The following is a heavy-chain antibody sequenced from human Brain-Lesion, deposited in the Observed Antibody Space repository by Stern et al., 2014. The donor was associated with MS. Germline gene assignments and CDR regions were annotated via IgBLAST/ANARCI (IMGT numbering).Heavy chain of an antibody. D-gene: IGHD2-15*01. CDR1: GFSLSSYW. Sequence: QLVQSGVGLVQPGGSLRLSCAGSGFSLSSYWMSWVRQAPGKGPELVATIKQDGSERYYVDSVKGRFTISRDNSKNSVFLQMNSLRVDDTSVYYCARDCGSGSCYQTQYYYGVDVWGQGTTVIVSS. V-gene: IGHV3-7*01. J-gene: IGHJ6*02. CDR2: IKQDGSER. CDR3: ARDCGSGSCYQTQYYYGVDV.